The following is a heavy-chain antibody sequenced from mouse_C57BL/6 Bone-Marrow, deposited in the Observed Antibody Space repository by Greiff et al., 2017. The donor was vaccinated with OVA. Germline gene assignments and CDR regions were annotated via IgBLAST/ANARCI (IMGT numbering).Heavy chain of an antibody. CDR1: GYTFTSYW. J-gene: IGHJ4*01. D-gene: IGHD1-1*01. Sequence: VQLQQSGAELVKPGASVKMSCKASGYTFTSYWITWVKQRPGQGLEWIGDIYPGSGRTNYNEKFKSKATLTVDTSSSTAYMQLSSLTSADSAVYYCARTGITTVEGDFAMDYWGQGTSVTVSS. CDR2: IYPGSGRT. CDR3: ARTGITTVEGDFAMDY. V-gene: IGHV1-55*01.